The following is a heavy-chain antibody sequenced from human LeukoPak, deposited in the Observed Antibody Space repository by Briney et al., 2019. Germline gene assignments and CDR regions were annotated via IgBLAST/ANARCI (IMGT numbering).Heavy chain of an antibody. CDR2: FDPEDGET. Sequence: ASVKVSCKVSGYTLTELSMHWVRQAPGKGLEWMGGFDPEDGETIYAQKFQGRVTMTEDTSTDTAYMELSGLRPEDTAVYYCATDPKPLSYGSQVDYWGQGTLVTVSS. CDR3: ATDPKPLSYGSQVDY. V-gene: IGHV1-24*01. J-gene: IGHJ4*02. CDR1: GYTLTELS. D-gene: IGHD5-18*01.